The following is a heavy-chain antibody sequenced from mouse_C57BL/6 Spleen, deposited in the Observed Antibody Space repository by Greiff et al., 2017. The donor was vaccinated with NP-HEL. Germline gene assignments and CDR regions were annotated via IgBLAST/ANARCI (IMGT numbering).Heavy chain of an antibody. Sequence: VQRVESGPGLVQPSQSLSITCTVSGFSLTSYGVHWVRQSPGKGLEWLGVIWSGGSTDYNAAFISRLSISKDNSKSQVFFKMNSLQADDTAIYYCARIDYDEGGAMDYWGQGTSVTVSS. CDR2: IWSGGST. CDR1: GFSLTSYG. CDR3: ARIDYDEGGAMDY. J-gene: IGHJ4*01. D-gene: IGHD2-4*01. V-gene: IGHV2-2*01.